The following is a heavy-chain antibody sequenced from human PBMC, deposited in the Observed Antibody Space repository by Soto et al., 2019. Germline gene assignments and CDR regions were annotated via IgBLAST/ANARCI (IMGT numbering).Heavy chain of an antibody. D-gene: IGHD2-2*01. V-gene: IGHV4-4*07. CDR1: GGSVSSSY. CDR2: IYSSGTT. J-gene: IGHJ5*02. Sequence: PETLSLTCTVSGGSVSSSYWSWIRQPAGKGLEWIGRIYSSGTTNYNPSLTSRVTMSVDTSKNQFSLKLSSVTAADTAVYCCARESRSYCRKTNCYSWFDPWAQGTLVTSPQ. CDR3: ARESRSYCRKTNCYSWFDP.